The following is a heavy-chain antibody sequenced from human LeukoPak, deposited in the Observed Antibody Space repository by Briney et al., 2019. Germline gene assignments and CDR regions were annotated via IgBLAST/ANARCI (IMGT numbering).Heavy chain of an antibody. V-gene: IGHV6-1*01. D-gene: IGHD3-22*01. J-gene: IGHJ6*02. CDR1: GDSVSSNSAA. Sequence: SQTLSLTCAISGDSVSSNSAAWNWIRQSPSRGLEWLGRTYYRSKGYNDYAVSVKSRISINPDTSKNQFSLQLNSVTPEDTAVYYCARAGYYDSSGYYLGAYYYYGMDVWGQGTTVTVSS. CDR3: ARAGYYDSSGYYLGAYYYYGMDV. CDR2: TYYRSKGYN.